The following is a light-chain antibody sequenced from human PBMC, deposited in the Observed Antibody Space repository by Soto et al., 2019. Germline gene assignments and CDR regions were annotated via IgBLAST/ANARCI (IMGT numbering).Light chain of an antibody. CDR2: ATS. Sequence: EIVVTQSPATLSVSPGERATLSCRASQSVGNNFAWYQQKPGQAPRLLIFATSTRATGVPARFSGSGSGTEFPLTISSLQSEDVAVYYCQQYSDWPLTFGGGTKVEIE. CDR1: QSVGNN. J-gene: IGKJ4*01. CDR3: QQYSDWPLT. V-gene: IGKV3-15*01.